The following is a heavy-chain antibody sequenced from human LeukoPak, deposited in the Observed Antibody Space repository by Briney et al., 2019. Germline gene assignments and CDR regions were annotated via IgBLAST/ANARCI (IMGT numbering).Heavy chain of an antibody. V-gene: IGHV4-31*03. CDR2: IYYSGST. Sequence: SETLSLTCTVSGDSFSSGGYFWSWIRQHPGKGLEWIGYIYYSGSTYYNPSLQSRVTMSVDPSKNQFSLKLSSVTAADTAVYYCARDSRTGSSWYFHLWGRGTLVTVSS. CDR1: GDSFSSGGYF. CDR3: ARDSRTGSSWYFHL. D-gene: IGHD3/OR15-3a*01. J-gene: IGHJ2*01.